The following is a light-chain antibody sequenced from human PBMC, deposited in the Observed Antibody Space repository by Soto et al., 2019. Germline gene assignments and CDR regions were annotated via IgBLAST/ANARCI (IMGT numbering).Light chain of an antibody. J-gene: IGLJ3*02. Sequence: QSVLTQPPSASGSPGQSVTISCTGTSNDVGGYNYVSWYQQHPGKAPKLMIYEVTKRPSGVPDRFSGSKSGNTASQTVSGLLAEDEADYYCSSHAGINNVVFGGGTQLTVL. V-gene: IGLV2-8*01. CDR1: SNDVGGYNY. CDR2: EVT. CDR3: SSHAGINNVV.